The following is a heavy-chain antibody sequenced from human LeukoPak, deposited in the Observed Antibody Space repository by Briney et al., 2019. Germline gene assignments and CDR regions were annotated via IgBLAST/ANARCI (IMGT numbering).Heavy chain of an antibody. Sequence: HSWGSLRLSCAASGFTVSSNYMNWVRQAPGKGLEWVSYISSSSSTIYYADSVKGRFTISRDNAKNSLYLQMNSLRDEDTAVYYCARDTRPDDTNDYWGQGTLVTVSS. CDR1: GFTVSSNY. V-gene: IGHV3-48*02. CDR2: ISSSSSTI. J-gene: IGHJ4*02. CDR3: ARDTRPDDTNDY. D-gene: IGHD3-22*01.